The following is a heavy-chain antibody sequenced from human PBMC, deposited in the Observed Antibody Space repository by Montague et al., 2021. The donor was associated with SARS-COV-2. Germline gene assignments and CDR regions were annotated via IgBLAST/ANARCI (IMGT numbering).Heavy chain of an antibody. CDR3: ARDPGGGSWHSFLH. CDR1: GFTFSTYG. V-gene: IGHV3-33*01. D-gene: IGHD6-13*01. CDR2: IWSDGSNR. J-gene: IGHJ1*01. Sequence: SLRLSCAASGFTFSTYGMHWVRQAPGKGLEWVAVIWSDGSNRYYADSVKGRFTISRDNSKNTLYLQMNSLRVEDTAVYYCARDPGGGSWHSFLHWGQGTLVTVS.